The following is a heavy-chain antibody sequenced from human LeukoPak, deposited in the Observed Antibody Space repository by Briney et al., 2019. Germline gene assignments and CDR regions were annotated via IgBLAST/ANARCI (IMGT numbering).Heavy chain of an antibody. CDR3: ARQHDSYYYYYVDV. CDR1: GSSISNGHY. J-gene: IGHJ6*03. V-gene: IGHV4-38-2*01. Sequence: SETLSLTCAVSGSSISNGHYWVWIRQPPGRGLEWIGSLYHSDSAYYNTSLRSRVSMSVDTSKNQFSLTLSFVTAADTAVYYCARQHDSYYYYYVDVWGSGTRVTVSS. CDR2: LYHSDSA.